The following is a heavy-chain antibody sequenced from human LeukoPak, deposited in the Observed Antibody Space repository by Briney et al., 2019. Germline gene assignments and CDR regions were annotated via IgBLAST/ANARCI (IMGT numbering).Heavy chain of an antibody. Sequence: KSSETLSLTCTVSGGSVSSGRYFWSWIRQPPGKGLEWIGYIYYSGSTNYNPSLQSRVTVSLHTSKNQFSLNLSSVTAADTAVYYCASECDSYFDVWGRGTLVTVSS. J-gene: IGHJ2*01. CDR1: GGSVSSGRYF. D-gene: IGHD3-3*01. CDR2: IYYSGST. CDR3: ASECDSYFDV. V-gene: IGHV4-61*01.